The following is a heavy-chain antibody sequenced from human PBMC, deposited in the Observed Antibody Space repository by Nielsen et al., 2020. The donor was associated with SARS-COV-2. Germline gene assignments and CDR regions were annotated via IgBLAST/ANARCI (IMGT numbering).Heavy chain of an antibody. V-gene: IGHV3-13*04. D-gene: IGHD2-8*01. CDR3: ARGAYCTNGVCYTGANYYYYGMDV. J-gene: IGHJ6*02. CDR1: GFTFSSYD. Sequence: GESLKISCAASGFTFSSYDMHWVRQAPGKGLEWVSAIGTAGDTYYPGSVKGRFTISRENAKNSLYLQMNSLRAGDTAVYYCARGAYCTNGVCYTGANYYYYGMDVWGQGTTVTVSS. CDR2: IGTAGDT.